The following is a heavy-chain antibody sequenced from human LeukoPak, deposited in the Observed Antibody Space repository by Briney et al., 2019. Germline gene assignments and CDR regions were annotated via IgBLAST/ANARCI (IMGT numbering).Heavy chain of an antibody. Sequence: GGSLRLSCAASGFTFSSYWMNWARQAPGKGLEWVASINHNGNVNYYVDPVKGRFTISRDNAKNSLYLQMDSLRADDTAVYYCAKSSRYGTGWYGKIDYWGQGTLVTVSP. D-gene: IGHD6-19*01. J-gene: IGHJ4*02. V-gene: IGHV3-7*03. CDR2: INHNGNVN. CDR1: GFTFSSYW. CDR3: AKSSRYGTGWYGKIDY.